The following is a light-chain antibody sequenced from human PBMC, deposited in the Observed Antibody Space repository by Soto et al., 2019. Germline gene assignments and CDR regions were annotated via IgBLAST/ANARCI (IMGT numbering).Light chain of an antibody. CDR1: SSDIGHYDY. CDR3: CSLTTSHTYV. CDR2: HVT. J-gene: IGLJ1*01. V-gene: IGLV2-14*03. Sequence: QCGLTQPASLSGSPGQSITISCTGTSSDIGHYDYVSWYQQHPGKAPKLMIYHVTYRPSGVSNRYSGSKSGNSASLTISGLQADDEADYYCCSLTTSHTYVFGSGTKVTVL.